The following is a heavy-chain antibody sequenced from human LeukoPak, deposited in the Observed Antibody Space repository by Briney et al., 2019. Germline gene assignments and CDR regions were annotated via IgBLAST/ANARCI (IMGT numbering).Heavy chain of an antibody. D-gene: IGHD3-9*01. J-gene: IGHJ3*02. CDR1: GYTFTSYG. CDR3: ARDGHDILTGYYKGAFDI. CDR2: ISGYNGHT. Sequence: ASVKVSCKASGYTFTSYGISWVRQAPGQGLEWMGWISGYNGHTNYAQRLQGRVTMTTDTSTSTAYMELRSLRSDDTALYYCARDGHDILTGYYKGAFDIWGQGTMVTVSS. V-gene: IGHV1-18*01.